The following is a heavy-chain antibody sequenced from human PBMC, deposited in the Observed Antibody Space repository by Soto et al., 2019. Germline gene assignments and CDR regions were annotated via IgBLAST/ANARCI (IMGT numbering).Heavy chain of an antibody. CDR2: IYYSGST. CDR1: GGSISSGGYY. Sequence: PSETLSLTCTVSGGSISSGGYYWSWIRQHPGKGLEWIGYIYYSGSTYYNPSLKSRVTISVDTSKNQFSLKLSSVTAADTAVYYCAVLDDYYDTSGSPWGQGTLVTVSS. J-gene: IGHJ5*02. D-gene: IGHD3-22*01. CDR3: AVLDDYYDTSGSP. V-gene: IGHV4-30-4*08.